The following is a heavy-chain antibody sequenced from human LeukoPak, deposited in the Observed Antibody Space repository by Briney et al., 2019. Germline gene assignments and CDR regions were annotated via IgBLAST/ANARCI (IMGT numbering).Heavy chain of an antibody. J-gene: IGHJ4*02. CDR2: ISGSGGGT. CDR3: VKSNNLGGDY. V-gene: IGHV3-23*01. CDR1: GLTFRNYA. Sequence: PGGSLRLSCAASGLTFRNYAMNWVRQAPGKGLEWVSSISGSGGGTFYADSVKGRLTISRDNSKKTVYLQMQSLRVEDTAVYYCVKSNNLGGDYWGQGTLVTVSS. D-gene: IGHD1/OR15-1a*01.